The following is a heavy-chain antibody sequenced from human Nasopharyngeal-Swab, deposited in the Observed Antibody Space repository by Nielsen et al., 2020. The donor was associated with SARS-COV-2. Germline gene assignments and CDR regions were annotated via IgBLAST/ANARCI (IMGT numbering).Heavy chain of an antibody. D-gene: IGHD3-9*01. V-gene: IGHV3-53*04. CDR3: ARSLGNYDILTGYYWYYGMDV. Sequence: GESLKISCAASGFTVSSNYMSWVRQAPGKGLEWVLVIYSGGSTYYADSVKGRFTISRHNSKNTLYLQMNSLRAEDTAVYYCARSLGNYDILTGYYWYYGMDVWGQGTTVTVSS. CDR2: IYSGGST. CDR1: GFTVSSNY. J-gene: IGHJ6*02.